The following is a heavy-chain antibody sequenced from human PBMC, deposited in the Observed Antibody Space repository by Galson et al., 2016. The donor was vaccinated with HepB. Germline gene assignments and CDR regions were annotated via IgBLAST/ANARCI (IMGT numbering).Heavy chain of an antibody. V-gene: IGHV1-46*01. Sequence: SVKVSCKASGYTFTTCHMHWVRQAPGQGLEWMGIINPNGGSASYSPKFQGRVTLTRDTSTSTVYMELSSLKSDDTALYYCSTGGGYNWFDPWGQGTLVTVSS. CDR1: GYTFTTCH. D-gene: IGHD6-25*01. J-gene: IGHJ5*02. CDR2: INPNGGSA. CDR3: STGGGYNWFDP.